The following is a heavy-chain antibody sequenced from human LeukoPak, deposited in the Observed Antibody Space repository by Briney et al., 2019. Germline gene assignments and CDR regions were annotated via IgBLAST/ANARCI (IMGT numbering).Heavy chain of an antibody. V-gene: IGHV3-30*14. CDR3: ARGEPPVMSYLNYDFWSGGDYYFDY. CDR1: GFTFSSYA. Sequence: GGSLRLSCAASGFTFSSYAMHWVRQAPGEGLEWVAVISYDGSNKYYADSVRGRFTISRDNSKNTLYLQMNSLRAEDTAVYYCARGEPPVMSYLNYDFWSGGDYYFDYWGQGTLVTVSS. D-gene: IGHD3-3*01. J-gene: IGHJ4*02. CDR2: ISYDGSNK.